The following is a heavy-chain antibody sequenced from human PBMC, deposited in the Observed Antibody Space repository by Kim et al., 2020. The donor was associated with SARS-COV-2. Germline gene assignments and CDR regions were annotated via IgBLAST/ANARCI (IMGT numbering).Heavy chain of an antibody. CDR1: GYTLTELS. V-gene: IGHV1-24*01. CDR3: ATGHTIVVVPAAIRSYYYYYCMDV. J-gene: IGHJ6*02. CDR2: FDPEDGET. D-gene: IGHD2-2*01. Sequence: ASVKVSCKVSGYTLTELSMHWVRQAPGKGLEWMGGFDPEDGETIYAQKFQGRVTMTEDTSTDTAYMELSSLRSEDTAVYYCATGHTIVVVPAAIRSYYYYYCMDVWGQGTTVTVSS.